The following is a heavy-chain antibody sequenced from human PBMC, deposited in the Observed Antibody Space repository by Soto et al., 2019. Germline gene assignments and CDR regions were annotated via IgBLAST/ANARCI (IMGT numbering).Heavy chain of an antibody. Sequence: PGGSLRLSCAASGFTFSDFYMGWIRQAPGRGLEWLAYISIASSTIHYADSVKGRFSISRDNAKNSLFLQLTNLRVEDTAVYFCARERARVFDSWGQGTLVTVS. CDR2: ISIASSTI. V-gene: IGHV3-11*01. J-gene: IGHJ4*02. CDR3: ARERARVFDS. CDR1: GFTFSDFY.